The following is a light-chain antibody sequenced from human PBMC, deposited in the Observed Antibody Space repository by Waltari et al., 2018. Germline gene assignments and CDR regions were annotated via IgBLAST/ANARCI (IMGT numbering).Light chain of an antibody. J-gene: IGKJ4*01. CDR3: QQYYNYPLT. CDR1: QDISNY. Sequence: DIQMTQSPPSLSVSVGDRVTLTCRASQDISNYLGWFQQKPGRAPKSLIYTASTLNSGVPSKFSGSGFGTDFTLTISSLQPEDSATYYCQQYYNYPLTFGGGTKVEI. V-gene: IGKV1-16*02. CDR2: TAS.